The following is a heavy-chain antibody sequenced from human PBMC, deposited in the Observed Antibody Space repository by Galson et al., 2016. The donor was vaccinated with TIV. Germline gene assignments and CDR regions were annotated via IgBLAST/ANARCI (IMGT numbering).Heavy chain of an antibody. Sequence: SLRLSCAASGFIFSDYALSWVRQAPGKGLEWVSGIRGNGRETYYVDSVKGRFTISRDNSKNTLYLQMSSLRAEDTALYYCAKDSFYDSEAFDAWGQGTMVTVSS. CDR2: IRGNGRET. CDR1: GFIFSDYA. J-gene: IGHJ3*01. D-gene: IGHD2/OR15-2a*01. CDR3: AKDSFYDSEAFDA. V-gene: IGHV3-23*01.